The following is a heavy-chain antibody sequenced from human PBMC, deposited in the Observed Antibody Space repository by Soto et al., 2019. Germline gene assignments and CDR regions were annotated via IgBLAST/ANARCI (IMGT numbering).Heavy chain of an antibody. CDR3: ARSAAAACAHNHS. J-gene: IGHJ5*01. V-gene: IGHV4-59*01. CDR1: EGTSRDFD. Sequence: CSVAEGTSRDFDGSWIRQTPGKGLEWLGYVYYTGSTNYSPSLRSRVSISVDTSKNEFSLRLSSVTAADTAVDIRARSAAAACAHNHSW. D-gene: IGHD3-3*01. CDR2: VYYTGST.